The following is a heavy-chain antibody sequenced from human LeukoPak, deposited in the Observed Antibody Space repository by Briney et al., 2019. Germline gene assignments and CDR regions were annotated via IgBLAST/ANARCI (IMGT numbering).Heavy chain of an antibody. CDR2: IYTSGST. V-gene: IGHV4-4*07. D-gene: IGHD6-6*01. CDR3: ARGISSEWYSSSSGPPENWFDP. Sequence: AETLSLTCTVSGGSISSYYWSWNRQPAGKGLEWIGRIYTSGSTNYNPSLKSRVTMSVDTSKNQFSLKLSSVTAADTAVYYCARGISSEWYSSSSGPPENWFDPWGQGTLVTVSS. CDR1: GGSISSYY. J-gene: IGHJ5*02.